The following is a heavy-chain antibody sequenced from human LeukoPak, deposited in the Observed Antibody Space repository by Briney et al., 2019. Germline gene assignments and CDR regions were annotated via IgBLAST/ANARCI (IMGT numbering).Heavy chain of an antibody. CDR2: ISYDGSNK. V-gene: IGHV3-30-3*01. Sequence: GSLRLSCAASGFTFSSYAMHWVRQAPGKGLEWVAVISYDGSNKYYADSVKGRFTISRDNSKNTLYLQMNSLRAEDTAVYYCAKDMEGSVADYFDYWGQGTLVTVSS. D-gene: IGHD3-10*01. J-gene: IGHJ4*02. CDR1: GFTFSSYA. CDR3: AKDMEGSVADYFDY.